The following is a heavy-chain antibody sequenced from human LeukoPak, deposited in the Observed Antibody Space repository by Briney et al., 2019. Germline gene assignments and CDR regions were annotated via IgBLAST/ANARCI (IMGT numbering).Heavy chain of an antibody. CDR2: INPNSGGT. Sequence: ASVKVSCKASGYTFTGYYMHRLRQAPGQGLEWMGWINPNSGGTNYAQKFQGRVTMTRDTSISTAYMELSRLRSDDTAVYYCARQLEGVPAALFDYWGQGTLVTVSS. CDR1: GYTFTGYY. D-gene: IGHD2-2*01. CDR3: ARQLEGVPAALFDY. J-gene: IGHJ4*02. V-gene: IGHV1-2*02.